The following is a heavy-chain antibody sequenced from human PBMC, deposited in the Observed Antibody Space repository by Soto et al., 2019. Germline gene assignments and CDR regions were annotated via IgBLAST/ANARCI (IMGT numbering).Heavy chain of an antibody. V-gene: IGHV4-34*02. Sequence: QVQLRQWGAGLLKPLETLSLRCAVYGESLSDYSWSWIRQSPEKGLEWSGEINHGGSTKSNPSLKCRVTISEDTSKNQVSLILTSATAADTAVYRCARGGGKSGYFFDYWGRGTLVTVSS. CDR1: GESLSDYS. D-gene: IGHD5-12*01. J-gene: IGHJ4*02. CDR3: ARGGGKSGYFFDY. CDR2: INHGGST.